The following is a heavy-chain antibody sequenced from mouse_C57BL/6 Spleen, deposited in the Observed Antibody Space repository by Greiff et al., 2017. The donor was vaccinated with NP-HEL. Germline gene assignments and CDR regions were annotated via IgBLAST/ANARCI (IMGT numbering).Heavy chain of an antibody. D-gene: IGHD2-4*01. CDR3: ARRRSVYYDYIYYAMDY. CDR2: IDPSDSYT. J-gene: IGHJ4*01. V-gene: IGHV1-59*01. Sequence: QVQLQQPGAELVRPGTSVKLSCKASGYTFTSYWMHWVKQRPGQGLEWIGVIDPSDSYTNYNQKFKGKATLTVDTSSSTAYMQLSSLTSEDSAVYYCARRRSVYYDYIYYAMDYWGQGTSVTVSS. CDR1: GYTFTSYW.